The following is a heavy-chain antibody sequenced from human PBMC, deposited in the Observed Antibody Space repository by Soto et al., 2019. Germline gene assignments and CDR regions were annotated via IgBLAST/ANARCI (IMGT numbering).Heavy chain of an antibody. CDR3: AGVPPSPKTAYLDGFDI. D-gene: IGHD3-16*01. CDR1: GYTFTNYD. J-gene: IGHJ3*02. V-gene: IGHV1-8*01. CDR2: VNPNSGGT. Sequence: GASVKVSCKASGYTFTNYDVYCFRQATGQGLEWVGWVNPNSGGTGFAPKFQGRVTLTRDTSMSTAYMELNSLRSDDSAVYFCAGVPPSPKTAYLDGFDISGQGTMVTVSS.